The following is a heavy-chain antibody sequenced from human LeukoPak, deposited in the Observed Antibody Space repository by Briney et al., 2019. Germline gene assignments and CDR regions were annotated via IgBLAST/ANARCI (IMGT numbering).Heavy chain of an antibody. CDR3: ARDSSGGSANDAFDI. D-gene: IGHD6-19*01. Sequence: ASVNVSCKASGYTFTGYYMHWVRQAPGQGLEWMGRINPNSGGTNYAQKFQGRVTMTRDTSISTAYMELSRLRSDDTAVYYCARDSSGGSANDAFDIWGQGTMVTVSS. CDR2: INPNSGGT. V-gene: IGHV1-2*06. CDR1: GYTFTGYY. J-gene: IGHJ3*02.